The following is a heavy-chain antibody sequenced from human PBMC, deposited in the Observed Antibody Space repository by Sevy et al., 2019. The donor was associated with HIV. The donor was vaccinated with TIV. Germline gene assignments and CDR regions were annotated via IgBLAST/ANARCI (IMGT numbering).Heavy chain of an antibody. CDR2: ISSSSSTI. D-gene: IGHD3-22*01. Sequence: GGSLRLSCAASGFTFSSYSMNWVRQAPGKGLEWVSYISSSSSTIYYADSVKGRFTISRDNAKNSLYLQMNSLRDEDTAVYYCAREGYYYESSGYYSFDYWGQGTLVTVSS. V-gene: IGHV3-48*02. CDR1: GFTFSSYS. J-gene: IGHJ4*02. CDR3: AREGYYYESSGYYSFDY.